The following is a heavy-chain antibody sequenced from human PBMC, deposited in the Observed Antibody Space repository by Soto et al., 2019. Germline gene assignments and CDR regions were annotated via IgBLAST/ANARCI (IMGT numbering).Heavy chain of an antibody. Sequence: QVQLVQSGAEVKKPGSSVKVSCKASGGTFSSYAISWVRQAPGQGLEWMGGIIPIFGTANYAQKFQGRVTITADESTSKAYMELSSLRSEDTAVYYCARGRIIRVRGVILPDAFDIWGQGTMVTVSS. J-gene: IGHJ3*02. CDR3: ARGRIIRVRGVILPDAFDI. CDR2: IIPIFGTA. CDR1: GGTFSSYA. D-gene: IGHD3-10*01. V-gene: IGHV1-69*01.